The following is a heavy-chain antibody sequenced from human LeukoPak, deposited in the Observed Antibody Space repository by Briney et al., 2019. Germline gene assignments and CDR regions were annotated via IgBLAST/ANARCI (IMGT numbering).Heavy chain of an antibody. D-gene: IGHD2-15*01. Sequence: PGASLRLSCAASGFTFSSYSMCWVRQAPGKGPEWVSGIKESGDITYYADSVKGRFTISRDNSKNTLYLQMNSLRAEDTAKYYCAKYCSGATCLGYWGQGTLVTVSS. CDR2: IKESGDIT. V-gene: IGHV3-23*01. J-gene: IGHJ4*02. CDR1: GFTFSSYS. CDR3: AKYCSGATCLGY.